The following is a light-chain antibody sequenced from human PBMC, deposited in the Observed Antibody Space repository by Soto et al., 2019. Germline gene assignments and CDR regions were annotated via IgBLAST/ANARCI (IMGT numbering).Light chain of an antibody. CDR3: QQYGRSPIT. V-gene: IGKV3-20*01. J-gene: IGKJ5*01. Sequence: EIVLTQSPGTLSLSPGERATLSCKTGQSVTNNNLAWYQQRPGQAPRLLIYGASTRATGTPDRFSGGGSGTDFTLTINRLETDDFAVYYCQQYGRSPITFGQGTRLEMK. CDR2: GAS. CDR1: QSVTNNN.